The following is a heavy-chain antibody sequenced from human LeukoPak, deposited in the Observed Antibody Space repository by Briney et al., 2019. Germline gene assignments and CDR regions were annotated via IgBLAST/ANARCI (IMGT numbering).Heavy chain of an antibody. J-gene: IGHJ5*01. CDR3: ASLGSGYYVNFFDS. CDR2: IKQDGGAT. V-gene: IGHV3-7*01. D-gene: IGHD3-3*01. CDR1: GLTFSIHW. Sequence: PGGTVRLSRAASGLTFSIHWMSWVPQAPPMGLEGVANIKQDGGATYYMTSVKGRFTIARDHAKNALYLHMSRLRVEDTAVYYCASLGSGYYVNFFDSWGQGTLVSVSS.